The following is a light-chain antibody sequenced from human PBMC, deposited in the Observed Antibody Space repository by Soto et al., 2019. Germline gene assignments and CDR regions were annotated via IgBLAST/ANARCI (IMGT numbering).Light chain of an antibody. CDR2: SNN. J-gene: IGLJ1*01. CDR3: AAWYDSLNAYV. Sequence: QSVVTQPPSASGTPGQRVTISCSGGSSNIGSNTVNWYHQLPGTAPKVLIYSNNQRPSGVPDRFSGSKSGTSASLAISGLQSEDEADYYCAAWYDSLNAYVFGTGTKVTVL. CDR1: SSNIGSNT. V-gene: IGLV1-44*01.